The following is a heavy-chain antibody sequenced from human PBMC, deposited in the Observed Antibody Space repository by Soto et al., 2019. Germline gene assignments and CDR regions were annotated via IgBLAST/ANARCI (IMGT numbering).Heavy chain of an antibody. CDR2: MYPGESDT. J-gene: IGHJ4*02. CDR1: GYDFNTNW. V-gene: IGHV5-51*01. CDR3: ARLPRDCNKTSCYYADH. D-gene: IGHD3-3*01. Sequence: GASLKISCRGSGYDFNTNWFGWVRQLAGRGLEWVGIMYPGESDTRYNPSLQGHLTLALDVTVRTAFLQWRSLETSNTGMYFCARLPRDCNKTSCYYADHWGQGTQVTVSS.